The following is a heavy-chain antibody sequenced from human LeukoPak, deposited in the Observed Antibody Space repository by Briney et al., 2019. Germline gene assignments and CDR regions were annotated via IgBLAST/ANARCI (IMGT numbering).Heavy chain of an antibody. Sequence: SETLSLTCTVSGDSISSTGDYWGWIRQPPGRGLEFIGSIYYSGSTNYNPSLKSRVTISVDTSKNQFSLKLNPVTASDTAVYYCARTENYIPEDCFDPWGQGTLVTVSS. D-gene: IGHD5-24*01. J-gene: IGHJ5*02. CDR2: IYYSGST. CDR1: GDSISSTGDY. CDR3: ARTENYIPEDCFDP. V-gene: IGHV4-39*01.